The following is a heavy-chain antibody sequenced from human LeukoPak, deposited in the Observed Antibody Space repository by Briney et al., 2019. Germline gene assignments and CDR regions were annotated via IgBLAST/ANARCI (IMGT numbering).Heavy chain of an antibody. D-gene: IGHD3-3*01. CDR3: ATGGYDFWSGYPHWFDP. CDR2: IYYSGST. CDR1: GGSISNYY. Sequence: SETLSLTCTVSGGSISNYYWSWIRQPPGKGLEWIGYIYYSGSTNYNPSLKSRVSISVGTSKNQFSLKLSSVTAADTAVYYCATGGYDFWSGYPHWFDPWGQGTLVTVSS. J-gene: IGHJ5*02. V-gene: IGHV4-59*01.